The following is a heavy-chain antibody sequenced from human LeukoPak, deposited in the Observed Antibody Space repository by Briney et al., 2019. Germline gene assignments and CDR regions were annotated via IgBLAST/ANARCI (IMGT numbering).Heavy chain of an antibody. CDR3: ARGYSGSPGDFDY. Sequence: SETLSLTCTVSGGSISSYYWSWIRQPPGKGLEWIGYIYYSESTNYNPSLKSRVTISVDTSKNQFSLKLSSVTAADTAVYYCARGYSGSPGDFDYWGQGTLVTVSS. D-gene: IGHD1-26*01. CDR1: GGSISSYY. J-gene: IGHJ4*02. V-gene: IGHV4-59*01. CDR2: IYYSEST.